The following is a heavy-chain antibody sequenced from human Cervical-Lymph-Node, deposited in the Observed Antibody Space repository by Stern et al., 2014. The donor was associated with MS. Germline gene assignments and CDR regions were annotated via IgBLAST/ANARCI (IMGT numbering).Heavy chain of an antibody. CDR3: ARVPDYGDAFFDY. D-gene: IGHD4-17*01. J-gene: IGHJ4*02. V-gene: IGHV4-30-4*01. CDR2: IHYSGGT. CDR1: GGSISSGDNY. Sequence: MQLVDSGPGLVKPSQTLSLTCTVSGGSISSGDNYWSWIRQPPGKGPEWIGYIHYSGGTYFNPSLKSRATISADTSKNQFSLKLNSMTAADTAVYYCARVPDYGDAFFDYWGQGILVTVSS.